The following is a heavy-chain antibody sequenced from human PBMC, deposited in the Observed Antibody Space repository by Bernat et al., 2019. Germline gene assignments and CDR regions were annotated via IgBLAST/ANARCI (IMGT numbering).Heavy chain of an antibody. Sequence: QVQLQQLGPGLVKPSQTLSLTCAISGDSVSSNSAAWNWIRQSPSRGLEWLGRTYYRSKWYNDYAVSVKSRITINPDTSKNQFSLQLNSVTPEDTAVYYCARDRFSAVAGNKRSFDYWGQGTLVTVSS. V-gene: IGHV6-1*01. CDR2: TYYRSKWYN. D-gene: IGHD6-19*01. J-gene: IGHJ4*02. CDR1: GDSVSSNSAA. CDR3: ARDRFSAVAGNKRSFDY.